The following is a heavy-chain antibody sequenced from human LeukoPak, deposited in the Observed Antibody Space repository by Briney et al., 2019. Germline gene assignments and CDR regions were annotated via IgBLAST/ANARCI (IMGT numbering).Heavy chain of an antibody. J-gene: IGHJ4*02. CDR2: INPSGGST. CDR1: GYTFTSYY. Sequence: VASVKVSCKASGYTFTSYYMHWVRQAPGQGLEWMGIINPSGGSTSYAQKFQGRVTMTRDTSTSTVYMELSSLRSEDTAVYYCARAYCSSTSCYLIDYWGQGTLVTVSS. CDR3: ARAYCSSTSCYLIDY. D-gene: IGHD2-2*01. V-gene: IGHV1-46*01.